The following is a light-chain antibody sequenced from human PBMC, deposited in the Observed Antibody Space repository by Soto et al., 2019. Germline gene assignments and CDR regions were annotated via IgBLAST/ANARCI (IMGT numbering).Light chain of an antibody. V-gene: IGLV2-8*01. CDR1: SSDVGGYNY. Sequence: QSVLTPPPSASGSPGQSVAISCTGTSSDVGGYNYVSWYQQHPGKAPKLMIYEVNTRPSGVPDRFSGSKSGNTASLTVSGLQAEDEADYYRSSYRSSSTLDVLGSGTKVTVL. CDR2: EVN. CDR3: SSYRSSSTLDV. J-gene: IGLJ1*01.